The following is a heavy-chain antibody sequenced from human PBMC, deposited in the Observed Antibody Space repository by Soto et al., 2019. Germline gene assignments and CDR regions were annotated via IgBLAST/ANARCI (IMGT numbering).Heavy chain of an antibody. CDR1: GGSISSSSYY. CDR2: IYYSGST. V-gene: IGHV4-39*01. J-gene: IGHJ4*02. D-gene: IGHD3-22*01. Sequence: QLQLQESGPGLVKPSETLSLTCTVSGGSISSSSYYWGWIRQPPGKGLEWIGSIYYSGSTYYNPSLKSRVPISVDTSKNQFSLKLSSVTAADTAVYYCARPYYYDSSGYYSFGYWGQGTLVTVSS. CDR3: ARPYYYDSSGYYSFGY.